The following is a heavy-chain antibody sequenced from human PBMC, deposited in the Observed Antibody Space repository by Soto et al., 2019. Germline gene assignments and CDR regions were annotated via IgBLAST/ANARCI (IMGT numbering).Heavy chain of an antibody. CDR3: ARRRYYYDSSGYRGDI. CDR1: DGCITSSSYY. CDR2: IYYSGST. J-gene: IGHJ3*02. D-gene: IGHD3-22*01. V-gene: IGHV4-39*01. Sequence: PFETLSLTCSVADGCITSSSYYRGRIRQPPGKGLEWIGSIYYSGSTYYNPSLKSRVTISVDTSKNQFSLKLSSVTAADTAVYYCARRRYYYDSSGYRGDIWGQGTMVTVSS.